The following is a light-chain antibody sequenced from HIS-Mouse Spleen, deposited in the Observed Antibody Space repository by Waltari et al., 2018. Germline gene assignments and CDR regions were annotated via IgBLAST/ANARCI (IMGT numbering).Light chain of an antibody. CDR1: ALPKKY. Sequence: SYELTQPPSGSVSPGQTARITCSGGALPKKYAFWYQQKSGQAPVRVIYEDSKRPSGIPERFSGSSSGTMATLTISGAQVEDEADYYCYSTDSSGNHRVFGGGTKLTVL. J-gene: IGLJ2*01. CDR2: EDS. V-gene: IGLV3-10*01. CDR3: YSTDSSGNHRV.